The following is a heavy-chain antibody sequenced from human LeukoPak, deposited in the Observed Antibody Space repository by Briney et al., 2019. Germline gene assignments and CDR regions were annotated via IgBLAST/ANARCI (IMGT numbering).Heavy chain of an antibody. J-gene: IGHJ4*02. V-gene: IGHV4-59*11. CDR3: AREKLELRL. Sequence: PSETLSLTCTVSGGSISSHYWSWIRQPPGKGLEWIGYIYYSGSTNYNPSLKSRVTISVDTSKNQFSLKLSSVTAADTAVYYCAREKLELRLWGQGTLVTVSP. CDR1: GGSISSHY. CDR2: IYYSGST. D-gene: IGHD1-7*01.